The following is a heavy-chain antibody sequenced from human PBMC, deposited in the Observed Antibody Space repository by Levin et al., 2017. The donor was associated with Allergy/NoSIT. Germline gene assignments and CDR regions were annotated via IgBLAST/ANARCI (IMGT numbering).Heavy chain of an antibody. J-gene: IGHJ4*02. CDR3: AKDKLSNTAFGIDY. CDR2: VSWDGGSK. V-gene: IGHV3-43D*03. Sequence: PGESLKISCAASGFTFDDYAMHWVRQAPGKGLEWVSLVSWDGGSKYYADSVKGRFTISRDNSKNSLYLQMNSLTPEDTALYYCAKDKLSNTAFGIDYWGQGTLVTVSS. D-gene: IGHD5-18*01. CDR1: GFTFDDYA.